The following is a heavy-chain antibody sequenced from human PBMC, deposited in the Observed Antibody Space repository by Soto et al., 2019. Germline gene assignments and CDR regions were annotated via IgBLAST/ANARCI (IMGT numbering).Heavy chain of an antibody. J-gene: IGHJ3*02. CDR3: AKDYWSGSPNGAFDI. D-gene: IGHD3-3*01. CDR2: ISGSGGST. Sequence: PGGSLRLSCAASGFTFSSYAMSWVRQAPGKGLEWVSAISGSGGSTYYADSVKGRFTISRDNTKNTLYLQMNSLRVEDTAVYYCAKDYWSGSPNGAFDIWGQGTMVTVSS. V-gene: IGHV3-23*01. CDR1: GFTFSSYA.